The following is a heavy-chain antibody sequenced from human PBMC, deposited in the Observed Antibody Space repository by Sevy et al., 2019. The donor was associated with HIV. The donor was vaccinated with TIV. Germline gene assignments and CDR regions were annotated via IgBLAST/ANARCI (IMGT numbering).Heavy chain of an antibody. J-gene: IGHJ6*02. CDR2: VSAYNGNT. CDR1: GYTFTNYG. Sequence: ASVKVSCESSGYTFTNYGISWVRQAPGQGLEWMGWVSAYNGNTNYAQKLQGRVTMTTDTSTSTAYMELRSLRSDDTXXXXXXXXXXXXXXXXXXXXXXYGMDVWGQGTTVTVSS. CDR3: XXXXXXXXXXXXXXXXXYGMDV. V-gene: IGHV1-18*01.